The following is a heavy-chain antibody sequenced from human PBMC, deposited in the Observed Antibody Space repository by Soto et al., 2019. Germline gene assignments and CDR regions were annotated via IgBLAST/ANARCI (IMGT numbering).Heavy chain of an antibody. CDR1: GYTFTSYG. D-gene: IGHD3-10*01. CDR3: ARGRYGEY. J-gene: IGHJ4*02. CDR2: ISAHNGNT. Sequence: QVHLVQSGAEVKKPGASVKVSCKASGYTFTSYGITWVRQDPGQGLEWMGWISAHNGNTDYAQKLQGRVIVTRDTSTSTAYMELRRLISDDTAVYYCARGRYGEYWGQGALVTVSS. V-gene: IGHV1-18*01.